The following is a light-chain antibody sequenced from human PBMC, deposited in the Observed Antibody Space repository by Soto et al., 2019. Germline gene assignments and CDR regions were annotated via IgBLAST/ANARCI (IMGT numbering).Light chain of an antibody. Sequence: QSALTQPASVSGSPGQSVTIAFTGTSSDVGGYDFVSWHQQHPGKAPKRLIYDVSNRPSGVSNRFSGSKSGNTASLTISGLQAEDEADYYCSSYTSSSTSYVFGTGTKLTVL. J-gene: IGLJ1*01. CDR1: SSDVGGYDF. CDR2: DVS. V-gene: IGLV2-14*01. CDR3: SSYTSSSTSYV.